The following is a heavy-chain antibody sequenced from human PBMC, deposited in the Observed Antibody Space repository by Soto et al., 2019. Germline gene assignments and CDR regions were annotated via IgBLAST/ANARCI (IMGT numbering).Heavy chain of an antibody. CDR2: IDPSDSYT. D-gene: IGHD5-18*01. J-gene: IGHJ6*02. CDR1: GYTFTSYY. CDR3: ARGHTAVVHKGVDV. Sequence: RGESLKISCEGSGYTFTSYYITWARQLPGKGLEWMGRIDPSDSYTTYNPSFRGHVTISADKSIRTAYLQWSSLEASDSGMYYCARGHTAVVHKGVDVWGQGTPVTVSS. V-gene: IGHV5-10-1*01.